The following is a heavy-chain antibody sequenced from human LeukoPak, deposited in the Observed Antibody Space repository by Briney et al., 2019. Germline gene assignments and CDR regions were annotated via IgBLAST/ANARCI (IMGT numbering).Heavy chain of an antibody. CDR1: GFTFSSYA. CDR3: AKNPHYYDSSGSGDYYYYMDV. V-gene: IGHV3-23*01. D-gene: IGHD3-22*01. J-gene: IGHJ6*03. Sequence: PGGSLRLSCAASGFTFSSYAMSWVRQAPGKGLEWVSAISGSGGSTYYADSVKGRFTISRDNSKNTLYLQMNSLRAEDTAVYYCAKNPHYYDSSGSGDYYYYMDVWGKGTTVTVSS. CDR2: ISGSGGST.